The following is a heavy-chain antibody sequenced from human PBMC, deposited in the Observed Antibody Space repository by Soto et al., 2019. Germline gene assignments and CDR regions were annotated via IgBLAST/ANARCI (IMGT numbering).Heavy chain of an antibody. J-gene: IGHJ4*02. CDR2: TRNKANSYTT. V-gene: IGHV3-72*01. CDR3: ARVNRVAAAGTPNDY. D-gene: IGHD6-13*01. Sequence: PGGSLRLSCAASGFTFSDHYMDWVRQAPGKGLEWVGRTRNKANSYTTEYAASVKGRFTISRDDSKNSLYLQMNSLKTEDTAVYYCARVNRVAAAGTPNDYWGQGTLVTVSS. CDR1: GFTFSDHY.